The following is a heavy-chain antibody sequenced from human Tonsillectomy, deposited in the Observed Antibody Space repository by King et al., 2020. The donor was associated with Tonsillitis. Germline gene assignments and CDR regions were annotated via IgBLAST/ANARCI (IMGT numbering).Heavy chain of an antibody. CDR3: AKAAGGYYDSSGYYGVSGMDV. CDR1: GFTFSSYA. Sequence: QLVQSGGGLVQPGGSLRLSCAASGFTFSSYAMSWVRQAPGKGLEWVSTISGSGGSTYYADSVKGRFTISRDNSKNTLYLQMNSLRAEDTAVYYCAKAAGGYYDSSGYYGVSGMDVWGQGTTVTVSS. D-gene: IGHD3-22*01. V-gene: IGHV3-23*04. J-gene: IGHJ6*02. CDR2: ISGSGGST.